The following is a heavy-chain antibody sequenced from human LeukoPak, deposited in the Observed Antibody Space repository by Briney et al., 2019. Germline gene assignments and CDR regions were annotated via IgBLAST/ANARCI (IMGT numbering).Heavy chain of an antibody. J-gene: IGHJ3*02. D-gene: IGHD1-26*01. V-gene: IGHV3-23*01. CDR1: GFTFSNSA. Sequence: GGSLRLSCAASGFTFSNSAMSWVRQAPGKGLEWVSTISGSGGSTYYADSVKGRFTISRDDSKNTLYLQMNSLRAEDTAVYYCARGGSYLSAFDIWSQGTMVTVSS. CDR2: ISGSGGST. CDR3: ARGGSYLSAFDI.